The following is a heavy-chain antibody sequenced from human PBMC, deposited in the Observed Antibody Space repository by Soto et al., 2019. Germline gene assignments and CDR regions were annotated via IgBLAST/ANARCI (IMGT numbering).Heavy chain of an antibody. Sequence: GGSLRLSCAASGFTFDDYGMSWVRQAPGKGLEWVSGINWNGGSTGYADSVKGRFTISRDNAKNSLYLQMNSLRAEDTAVYYCARSPRPIYDSSGYYTLYFDYWGQGTLVTVSS. D-gene: IGHD3-22*01. CDR3: ARSPRPIYDSSGYYTLYFDY. J-gene: IGHJ4*02. V-gene: IGHV3-20*04. CDR1: GFTFDDYG. CDR2: INWNGGST.